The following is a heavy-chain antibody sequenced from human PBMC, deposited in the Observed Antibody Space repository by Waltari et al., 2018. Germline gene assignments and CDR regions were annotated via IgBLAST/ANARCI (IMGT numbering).Heavy chain of an antibody. CDR3: ARDSRLYYYYGMDV. V-gene: IGHV3-21*01. CDR2: ISSSSSYI. Sequence: EVQLVESGGGLVKPGGSLRLSCAASGFTFSSYSMNWVRQAPGKGLEWVSSISSSSSYIYYADSVKGRFTISRDNAKNSLYLQMNSLRAEDTAVYYCARDSRLYYYYGMDVWGQGTTVTVSS. J-gene: IGHJ6*02. D-gene: IGHD6-19*01. CDR1: GFTFSSYS.